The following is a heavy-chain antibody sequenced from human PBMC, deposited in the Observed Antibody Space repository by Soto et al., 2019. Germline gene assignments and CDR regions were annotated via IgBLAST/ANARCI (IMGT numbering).Heavy chain of an antibody. CDR1: GDSVSSNSAA. V-gene: IGHV6-1*01. Sequence: SQTLSLTCAISGDSVSSNSAAWNWIRQSPSRGLEWLGRTYYRSKWYNDYAVSVKSRITINPDTSKNQFSLQLNSVTPEDTAVYYCARGGSGSGWYRYYYYYGMVVWGQGTTVTVPS. J-gene: IGHJ6*02. CDR3: ARGGSGSGWYRYYYYYGMVV. D-gene: IGHD6-19*01. CDR2: TYYRSKWYN.